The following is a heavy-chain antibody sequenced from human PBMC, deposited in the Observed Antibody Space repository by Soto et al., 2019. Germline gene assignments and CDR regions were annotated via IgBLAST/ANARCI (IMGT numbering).Heavy chain of an antibody. CDR2: INHSGST. CDR1: GGSFSGYY. V-gene: IGHV4-34*01. CDR3: ARGPYCSSTSCLWGFDY. J-gene: IGHJ4*02. Sequence: SETLSLTCAVYGGSFSGYYWSWIRQPPGKGLEWIGEINHSGSTNYNPSIKSGVTISVDTSKNQFSLKLSSVTAADTAVSYCARGPYCSSTSCLWGFDYWGQGTLVTVSS. D-gene: IGHD2-2*01.